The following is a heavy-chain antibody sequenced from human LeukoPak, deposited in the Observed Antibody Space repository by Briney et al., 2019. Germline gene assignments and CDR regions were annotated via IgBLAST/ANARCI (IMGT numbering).Heavy chain of an antibody. D-gene: IGHD6-13*01. V-gene: IGHV4-34*01. J-gene: IGHJ4*02. CDR1: GGSISSYY. Sequence: SETLSLTCTVSGGSISSYYWSWIRQPPGKGLEWIGEINHSGSTNYNPSLKSRVTISVDTSKNQFSLKLSSVTAADTAVYYCASSRGYSSSWRYYFDYWGQGTLVTVSS. CDR3: ASSRGYSSSWRYYFDY. CDR2: INHSGST.